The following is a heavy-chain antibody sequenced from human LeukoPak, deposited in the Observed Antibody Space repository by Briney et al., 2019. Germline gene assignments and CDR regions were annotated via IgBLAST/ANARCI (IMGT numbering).Heavy chain of an antibody. CDR1: GYSFTSYW. CDR3: ARGLDSSSWSGWFDP. CDR2: IYPGDSDT. D-gene: IGHD6-13*01. V-gene: IGHV5-51*01. J-gene: IGHJ5*02. Sequence: GESLKISCKGSGYSFTSYWIGWVRQMPGEGLEWMGIIYPGDSDTRYSPSFQGQVTISADKSISTAYLQWSSLKASDTAMYYCARGLDSSSWSGWFDPWGQGTLVTVSS.